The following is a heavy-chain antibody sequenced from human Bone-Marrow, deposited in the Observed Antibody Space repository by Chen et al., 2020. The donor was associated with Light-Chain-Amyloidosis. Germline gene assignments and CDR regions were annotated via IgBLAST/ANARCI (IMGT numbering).Heavy chain of an antibody. D-gene: IGHD5-12*01. CDR2: IYPDDSDA. CDR3: ARRRDGYNFDY. J-gene: IGHJ4*02. CDR1: GYTFPNYW. Sequence: EVQLEQSGPEGKKPGEALKISCKGSGYTFPNYWIVWVRQMPGKGLEWMGVIYPDDSDARYSPSFEGQVTISADKSITTAYLQWRSLKASDTAMYYCARRRDGYNFDYWGQGTLVTVSS. V-gene: IGHV5-51*01.